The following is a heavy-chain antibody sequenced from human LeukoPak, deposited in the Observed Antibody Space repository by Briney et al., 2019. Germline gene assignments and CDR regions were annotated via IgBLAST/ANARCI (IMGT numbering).Heavy chain of an antibody. CDR2: IYYSGST. J-gene: IGHJ4*02. V-gene: IGHV4-39*01. CDR1: GGSISSSSYY. CDR3: ASPVYYGDYRVY. D-gene: IGHD4-17*01. Sequence: SETLSLTCTVSGGSISSSSYYWGWTRQPPGKGLEWIGSIYYSGSTYYNPSLKSRVTISVDTSKNQFSLKLSSVTAADTAVYYCASPVYYGDYRVYWGQGTLVTVSS.